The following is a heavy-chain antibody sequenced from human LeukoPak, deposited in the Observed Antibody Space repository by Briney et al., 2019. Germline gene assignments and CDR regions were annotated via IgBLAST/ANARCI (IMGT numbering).Heavy chain of an antibody. CDR3: ARDKDPTVFDS. Sequence: PSETLSLTCTVSGGSISSSSYYWGWIRQPPGKGLEWIGSIYYSGSTYYNPSLKSRVTISVDTSKNQFSLKLSSVTAADTAVYYCARDKDPTVFDSWGQGTLVTVSS. CDR1: GGSISSSSYY. CDR2: IYYSGST. V-gene: IGHV4-39*02. J-gene: IGHJ4*02.